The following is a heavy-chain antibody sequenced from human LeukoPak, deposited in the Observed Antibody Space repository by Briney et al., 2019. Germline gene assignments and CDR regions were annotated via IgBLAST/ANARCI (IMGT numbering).Heavy chain of an antibody. Sequence: GGSLRLSCAASGFTVSSNHMSWVRQAPGKGLEWVSVIYSGGSTYYADSVKGRFTISRHNSENTVYLQMNSLRAEDTAVYYCAGGAVEMATIYLDYWGQGTLVTVSS. V-gene: IGHV3-53*04. J-gene: IGHJ4*02. CDR1: GFTVSSNH. CDR3: AGGAVEMATIYLDY. CDR2: IYSGGST. D-gene: IGHD5-24*01.